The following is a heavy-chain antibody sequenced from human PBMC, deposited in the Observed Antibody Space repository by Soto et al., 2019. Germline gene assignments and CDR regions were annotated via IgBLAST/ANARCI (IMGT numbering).Heavy chain of an antibody. CDR2: ISYDGSNK. CDR1: GFTFSSYG. J-gene: IGHJ6*04. V-gene: IGHV3-30*18. D-gene: IGHD6-19*01. CDR3: VKDGSSGWPYYYGMDV. Sequence: PGCSLRLSCAASGFTFSSYGMHLVRQAPGKGLEWVAFISYDGSNKYYADSLKGRFTVSRDNSKNALYLQMSSLRAEDTAVYYCVKDGSSGWPYYYGMDVWGKGTKVTVSS.